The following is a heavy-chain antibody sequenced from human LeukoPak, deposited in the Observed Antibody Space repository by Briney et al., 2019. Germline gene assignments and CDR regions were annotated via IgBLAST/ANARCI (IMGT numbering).Heavy chain of an antibody. D-gene: IGHD2-15*01. CDR2: IKQDGSEK. Sequence: GGSLRLSCAASGFTFSSYWMSWVRQAPGEGLEWVANIKQDGSEKYYVDSVKGRFTISRDNAKNSLYLQMNSLRAEDTAVYYCARDLVAARSNYYYYYMDVWGKGTTVTVSS. V-gene: IGHV3-7*01. J-gene: IGHJ6*03. CDR3: ARDLVAARSNYYYYYMDV. CDR1: GFTFSSYW.